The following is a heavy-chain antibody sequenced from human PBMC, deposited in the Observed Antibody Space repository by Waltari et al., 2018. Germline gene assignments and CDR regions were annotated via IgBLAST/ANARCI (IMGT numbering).Heavy chain of an antibody. D-gene: IGHD6-19*01. V-gene: IGHV3-33*01. CDR2: IWYDGSNK. Sequence: QVQLVESGGGVVQPGRSLRLYCAASGFTFSSYGMHWVRQAPGKGLEWVAVIWYDGSNKYYADSVKGRFTISRDNSKNTLYLQMNSLRAEDTAVYYCARDADSSGWYYYYGMDVWGQGTTVTVSS. J-gene: IGHJ6*02. CDR3: ARDADSSGWYYYYGMDV. CDR1: GFTFSSYG.